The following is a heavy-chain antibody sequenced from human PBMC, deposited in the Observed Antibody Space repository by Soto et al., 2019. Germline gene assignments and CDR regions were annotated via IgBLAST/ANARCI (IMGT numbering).Heavy chain of an antibody. V-gene: IGHV1-3*01. Sequence: GASVKVFCKASGYTFTRYAMHWVRQAPGQRLEWMGWINAGNGNTKYSQKFQGRVTITRDTSASTAYMELSSLRSEDTAVYYCASSNIVAAPYGMDVWGQGTTVTVSS. CDR1: GYTFTRYA. J-gene: IGHJ6*02. CDR2: INAGNGNT. CDR3: ASSNIVAAPYGMDV. D-gene: IGHD6-13*01.